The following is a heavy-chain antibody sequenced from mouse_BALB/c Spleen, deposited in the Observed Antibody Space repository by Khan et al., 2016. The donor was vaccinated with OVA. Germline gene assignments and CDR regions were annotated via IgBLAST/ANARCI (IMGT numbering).Heavy chain of an antibody. J-gene: IGHJ3*01. CDR2: IYPGSNNT. V-gene: IGHV1-77*01. CDR3: AREWGAWFAY. Sequence: QVQLKQSGAELARPGASVKLSCTASGYTFTDYNINWVKQRPGQGLEWIGEIYPGSNNTYYNEKFKGQATITADKSSSTAYMQLSSLTSEDSAVYFCAREWGAWFAYWGQGTLVTVSA. CDR1: GYTFTDYN.